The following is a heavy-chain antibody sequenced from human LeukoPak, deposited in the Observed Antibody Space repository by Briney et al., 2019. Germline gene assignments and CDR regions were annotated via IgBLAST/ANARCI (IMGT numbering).Heavy chain of an antibody. D-gene: IGHD2-2*01. CDR3: AKDPNPYPYNWFDP. CDR2: ISATGFVT. Sequence: GGSLRLSCAASGFTFSSYAMSWVRQAPGKGLEWVSSISATGFVTYSADSVKGRFTISRDSSKNTLYLQMNSLRAEDTAVYYCAKDPNPYPYNWFDPWGQGTLVSVSS. V-gene: IGHV3-23*01. CDR1: GFTFSSYA. J-gene: IGHJ5*02.